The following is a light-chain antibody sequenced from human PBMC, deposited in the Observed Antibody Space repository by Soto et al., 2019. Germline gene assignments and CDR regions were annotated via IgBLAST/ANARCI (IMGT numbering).Light chain of an antibody. J-gene: IGKJ3*01. CDR2: DAS. Sequence: DIQMTQSPSSLSASVGDRVTITCQASQDINSYLNWYQHKPGKAPKLLIYDASIVEAGVPTRFSGSGSGKDFTLTIRSLQPEDVATYYCQHCDYLPIFGPGTTVDFK. CDR1: QDINSY. V-gene: IGKV1-33*01. CDR3: QHCDYLPI.